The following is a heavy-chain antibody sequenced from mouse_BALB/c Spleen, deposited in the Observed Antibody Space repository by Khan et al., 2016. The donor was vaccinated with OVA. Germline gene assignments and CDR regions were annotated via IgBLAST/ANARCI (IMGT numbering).Heavy chain of an antibody. Sequence: VQLKESGPELVKPGASVKISCKASGYSFTGYFMNWVMQSHGKSLEWIGRINPYNDDTFYNQKFKGKATLTVDKSSSTAHMELRSLASEDSAVHYCARWGLLRTFDYWGQGTTLTVSS. J-gene: IGHJ2*01. CDR2: INPYNDDT. V-gene: IGHV1-20*02. CDR1: GYSFTGYF. D-gene: IGHD1-1*01. CDR3: ARWGLLRTFDY.